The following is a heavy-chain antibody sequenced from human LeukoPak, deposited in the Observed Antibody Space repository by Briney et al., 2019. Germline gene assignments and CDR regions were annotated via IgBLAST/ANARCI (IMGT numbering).Heavy chain of an antibody. D-gene: IGHD5-12*01. Sequence: SETLSLTCTVSGGSISSYFWSWVRQSPGKGLEWIGYTYDSGSTNYNPSLKSRVTISADTSTNQVSLKLSSVTAADTAVYYCARATNNWFDPWGQGTLVTVSS. CDR1: GGSISSYF. CDR3: ARATNNWFDP. CDR2: TYDSGST. V-gene: IGHV4-59*12. J-gene: IGHJ5*02.